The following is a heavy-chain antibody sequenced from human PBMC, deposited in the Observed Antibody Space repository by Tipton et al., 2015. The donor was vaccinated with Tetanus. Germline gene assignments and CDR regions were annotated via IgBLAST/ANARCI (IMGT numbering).Heavy chain of an antibody. CDR1: FGSTFNSFI. Sequence: QSGPEVKMPGDSVKVSCKASFGSTFNSFIITWVRQAPGQGLEWMGWIRAHNGDTKYAQKFQGRVTLTTDTSTMTAYMEVRSLRSDDTAVYYGVREINGGNSGYDYYFDNWCQGTLVTVSA. CDR2: IRAHNGDT. D-gene: IGHD5-12*01. V-gene: IGHV1-18*01. J-gene: IGHJ4*02. CDR3: VREINGGNSGYDYYFDN.